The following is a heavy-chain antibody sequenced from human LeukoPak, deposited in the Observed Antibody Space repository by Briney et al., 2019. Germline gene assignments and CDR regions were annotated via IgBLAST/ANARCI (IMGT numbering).Heavy chain of an antibody. CDR1: GGSFSGYY. CDR2: INHSGST. D-gene: IGHD6-19*01. J-gene: IGHJ4*02. Sequence: KPSETLSLTCAVYGGSFSGYYWSWIRQPPGKGLEWIGEINHSGSTNYNPSLKSRVTISVDTSKNQLSLKLSSVTAADTAVYYCARSELSSGWSFDYWGQGTLVTVSS. V-gene: IGHV4-34*01. CDR3: ARSELSSGWSFDY.